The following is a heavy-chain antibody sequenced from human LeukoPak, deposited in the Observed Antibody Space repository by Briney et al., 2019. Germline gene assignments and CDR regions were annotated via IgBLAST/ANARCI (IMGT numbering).Heavy chain of an antibody. J-gene: IGHJ4*02. V-gene: IGHV1-2*02. CDR2: INPNSGGT. Sequence: ASVKVSCKASGYTFTGYYMHWVRQAPGQGLEWMGWINPNSGGTNYAQKFQGRVTMTRDTSISTAYMELSRLRSDDTAVYYCATPRDSSPHSCYFDYWGQGTLVTVSS. CDR3: ATPRDSSPHSCYFDY. CDR1: GYTFTGYY. D-gene: IGHD3-22*01.